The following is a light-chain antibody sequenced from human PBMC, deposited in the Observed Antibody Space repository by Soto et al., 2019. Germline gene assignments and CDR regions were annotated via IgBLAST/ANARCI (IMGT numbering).Light chain of an antibody. V-gene: IGLV1-40*01. CDR1: SSNIGAGYD. J-gene: IGLJ2*01. Sequence: QSVLTQPPSVSGAPGQRVTISCTGSSSNIGAGYDVHWYQQLPGTAPKLLVHGNTDRPSGVPDRFSGSKPGTSASLAITGLQAEDEADYYCQSYDSSLSGWLFGGGTKLTVL. CDR3: QSYDSSLSGWL. CDR2: GNT.